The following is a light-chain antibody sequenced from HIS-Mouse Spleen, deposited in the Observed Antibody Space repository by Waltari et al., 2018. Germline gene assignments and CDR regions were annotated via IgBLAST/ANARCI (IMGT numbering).Light chain of an antibody. Sequence: SYVLTQPPSVSVAPGKTARITCGGNNIGSKSVHWYQQEPGQAPVLVVYDDSDRPSGIPERFSGSNAGKTDTLTISRVEAGDEADYYCQVWDSSSDHVVFGGGTKLTVL. V-gene: IGLV3-21*03. CDR1: NIGSKS. CDR3: QVWDSSSDHVV. CDR2: DDS. J-gene: IGLJ2*01.